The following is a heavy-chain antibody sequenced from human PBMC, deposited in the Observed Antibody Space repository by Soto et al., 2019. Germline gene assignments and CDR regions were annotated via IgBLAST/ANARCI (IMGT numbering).Heavy chain of an antibody. D-gene: IGHD6-13*01. CDR3: ARGQVGSSSWYGWFDP. J-gene: IGHJ5*02. CDR2: IIPIFGTA. Sequence: SVKVSCKASGGTFSSYAISWVRQAPGQGLEWMGGIIPIFGTANHAQKFQGRVTITADESTSTAYMELSSLRSEDTAVYYCARGQVGSSSWYGWFDPWGQGTLVTVSS. V-gene: IGHV1-69*13. CDR1: GGTFSSYA.